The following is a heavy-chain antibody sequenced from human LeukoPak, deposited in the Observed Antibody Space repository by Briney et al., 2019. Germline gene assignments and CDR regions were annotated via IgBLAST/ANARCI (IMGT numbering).Heavy chain of an antibody. Sequence: SETLSLTCTVSGGSISSYYWSWIRQPPGKGLEWIGYIYYSGSTNYNPSLKSRVTISVDTSKNQFSLKLSSVTAADTAVYYCASILRRGYYAFPRGGAFDIWGQGTMVTVSS. D-gene: IGHD3-10*01. CDR3: ASILRRGYYAFPRGGAFDI. J-gene: IGHJ3*02. CDR2: IYYSGST. V-gene: IGHV4-59*01. CDR1: GGSISSYY.